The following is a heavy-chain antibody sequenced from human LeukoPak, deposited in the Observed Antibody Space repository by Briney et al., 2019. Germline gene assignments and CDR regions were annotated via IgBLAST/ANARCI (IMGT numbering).Heavy chain of an antibody. Sequence: PGGSLRLSCTASGFTFSTYGMFWVRQAPGKGLEWVAFIRYDGSNKYYADSVKGRFTISRDNSKNTLYLQMNSLRAEDTAVYYCAKLSTVTTDYWGQGTLVTVSS. CDR1: GFTFSTYG. V-gene: IGHV3-30*02. CDR2: IRYDGSNK. CDR3: AKLSTVTTDY. D-gene: IGHD4-17*01. J-gene: IGHJ4*02.